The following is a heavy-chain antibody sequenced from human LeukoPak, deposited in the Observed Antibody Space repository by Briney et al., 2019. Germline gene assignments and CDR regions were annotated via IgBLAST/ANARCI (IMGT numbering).Heavy chain of an antibody. CDR3: ARERIAARPTDTNFDY. V-gene: IGHV1-46*01. J-gene: IGHJ4*02. D-gene: IGHD6-6*01. CDR2: INPSDGST. Sequence: AAVTVSFKATRYTFPKYYMHWVRQPTGQELEGMGIINPSDGSTSYVQKFQGRVTMTRDTSTSTVYMELSSQRSEDTAVYYCARERIAARPTDTNFDYWGQGTLVTVSS. CDR1: RYTFPKYY.